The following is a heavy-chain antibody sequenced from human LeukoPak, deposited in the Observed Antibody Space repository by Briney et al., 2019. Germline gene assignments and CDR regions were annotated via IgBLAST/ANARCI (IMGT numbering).Heavy chain of an antibody. D-gene: IGHD2-8*01. CDR1: GGSISSYY. CDR2: IYYSGST. J-gene: IGHJ6*02. CDR3: ARERYCTNGVCYDYYYYGMDV. Sequence: SETLSLTCTVSGGSISSYYWSWIRQPPGKGLEWIGYIYYSGSTNYNPSLKSRVTISVDTSKNQFSLRLSSVTAADTAVYYCARERYCTNGVCYDYYYYGMDVWGQGTTVTVSS. V-gene: IGHV4-59*12.